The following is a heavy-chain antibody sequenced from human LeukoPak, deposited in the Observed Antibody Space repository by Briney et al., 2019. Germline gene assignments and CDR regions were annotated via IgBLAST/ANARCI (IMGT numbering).Heavy chain of an antibody. V-gene: IGHV4-38-2*02. J-gene: IGHJ4*02. CDR3: ARDGRFPPEVLPRYFDY. D-gene: IGHD1-26*01. CDR1: GSSISSAYY. Sequence: SETLSLTCTVSGSSISSAYYWGWIRQPPGKGLEWIGTIYYSGSTYYNPSLESRVTLSVEASKNQFSLKLSSVTAADTAVYYCARDGRFPPEVLPRYFDYWGQGTLVTVSS. CDR2: IYYSGST.